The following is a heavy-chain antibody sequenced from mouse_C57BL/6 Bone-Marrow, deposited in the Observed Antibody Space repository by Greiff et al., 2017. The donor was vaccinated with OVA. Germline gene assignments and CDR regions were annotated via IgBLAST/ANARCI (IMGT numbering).Heavy chain of an antibody. CDR2: INPNNGGT. V-gene: IGHV1-26*01. CDR1: GYTFTDYY. Sequence: EVQLQQSGPELVKPGASVKISCKASGYTFTDYYMNWVKQSHGKSLEWIGDINPNNGGTSYNQKFKGKATLPVDKSSSTAYMELRSLTSEDSAVYYCAWSLGYFDYWGQGTTLTVSS. J-gene: IGHJ2*01. CDR3: AWSLGYFDY. D-gene: IGHD4-1*01.